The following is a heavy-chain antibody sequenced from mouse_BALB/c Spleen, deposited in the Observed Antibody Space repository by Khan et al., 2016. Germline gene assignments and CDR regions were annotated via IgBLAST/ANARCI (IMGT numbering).Heavy chain of an antibody. CDR1: GYTFTNYG. CDR2: INTNTGEP. V-gene: IGHV9-3*02. J-gene: IGHJ2*01. Sequence: QIQLVQSGPELKKPGETVKISCKASGYTFTNYGMNWVKQAPGKGLKWMGWINTNTGEPTYAEEFKGRFAFSLETSASTAYLKINNFKNEDTATYFCAKPTGTPWDYLGQGTTLTVSS. CDR3: AKPTGTPWDY. D-gene: IGHD4-1*02.